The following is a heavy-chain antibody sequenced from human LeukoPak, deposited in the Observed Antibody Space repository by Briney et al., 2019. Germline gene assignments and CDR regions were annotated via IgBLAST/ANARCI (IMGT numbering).Heavy chain of an antibody. CDR2: ISAYNGNT. CDR1: GYSFTSYG. V-gene: IGHV1-18*01. D-gene: IGHD5-12*01. CDR3: ARRGYDLNMAPDDY. J-gene: IGHJ4*02. Sequence: GASVKVSCKASGYSFTSYGMSWVRQAPGQGLEWMGWISAYNGNTNYAQKLQGRVTMTTDTSTSTAYMELRSLRSDDTAVYYCARRGYDLNMAPDDYWGQGTLVTVAS.